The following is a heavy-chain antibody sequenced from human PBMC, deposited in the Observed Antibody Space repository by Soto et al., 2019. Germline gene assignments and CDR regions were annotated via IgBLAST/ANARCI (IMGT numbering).Heavy chain of an antibody. J-gene: IGHJ4*02. CDR2: IRAYNGNN. CDR3: ACDSRPVDH. Sequence: QVQLVQSGAEVKKTGASVKVSCKASGYTFSSYAISWGRQAPGQGLEWMGWIRAYNGNNKYAQKLHGRVTMTTDTSTSTDYMELRSLRSDDTAVYYCACDSRPVDHWGQGTLVSVSS. CDR1: GYTFSSYA. V-gene: IGHV1-18*01.